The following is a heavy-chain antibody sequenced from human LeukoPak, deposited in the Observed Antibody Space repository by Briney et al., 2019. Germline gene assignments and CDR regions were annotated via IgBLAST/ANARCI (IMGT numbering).Heavy chain of an antibody. CDR3: ARTNGYNWNDLIGYYYYGMDV. J-gene: IGHJ6*04. V-gene: IGHV1-18*04. CDR2: IRAYNDNT. D-gene: IGHD1-1*01. CDR1: GYTFTSYG. Sequence: ASVKVSCKASGYTFTSYGISWVRQAPGQGLEWMGWIRAYNDNTNYAQKLQGRVTMTTDTSTSTAYMELRSLRSDDTAVYYCARTNGYNWNDLIGYYYYGMDVWGKGTTVTVSS.